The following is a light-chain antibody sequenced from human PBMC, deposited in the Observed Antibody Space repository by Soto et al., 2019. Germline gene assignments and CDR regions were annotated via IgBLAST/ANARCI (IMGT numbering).Light chain of an antibody. CDR2: DAS. CDR1: QSVNSN. Sequence: EIVMTQSPATLSVSPGEIATLSFSASQSVNSNLAWFQQKPGQAPRLLIYDASSRATGIPDRFSGGGSGTDFTLTISRLEPEDFAVYYCQQFSSYPLTFGGGTKVDIK. CDR3: QQFSSYPLT. J-gene: IGKJ4*01. V-gene: IGKV3-20*01.